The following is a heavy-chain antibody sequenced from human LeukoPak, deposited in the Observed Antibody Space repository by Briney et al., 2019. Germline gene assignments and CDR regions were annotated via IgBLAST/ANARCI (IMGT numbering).Heavy chain of an antibody. Sequence: GGSLRLSCVVSGFTFSNYWMSWVRQAPGKGLEWVANIKEDGSVKSYVDSVKGRFTISRDNAKNSLYLQMNSLGAEDTAVYYCARVGNWNDRGDYWGQGTLVTVSS. CDR1: GFTFSNYW. J-gene: IGHJ4*02. V-gene: IGHV3-7*01. D-gene: IGHD1-1*01. CDR3: ARVGNWNDRGDY. CDR2: IKEDGSVK.